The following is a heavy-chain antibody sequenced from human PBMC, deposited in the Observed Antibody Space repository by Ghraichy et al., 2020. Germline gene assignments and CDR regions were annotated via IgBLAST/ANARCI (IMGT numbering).Heavy chain of an antibody. D-gene: IGHD1-14*01. CDR1: GFTFSSYS. CDR2: ISSSSSYI. Sequence: GESLNISCAASGFTFSSYSMNWVRQAPGKGLEWVSSISSSSSYIYYADSVKGRFTISRDNAKNSLYLQMNSLRAEDTAVYYCARDRGGTNWYFDLWGRGTLVTVSS. V-gene: IGHV3-21*01. J-gene: IGHJ2*01. CDR3: ARDRGGTNWYFDL.